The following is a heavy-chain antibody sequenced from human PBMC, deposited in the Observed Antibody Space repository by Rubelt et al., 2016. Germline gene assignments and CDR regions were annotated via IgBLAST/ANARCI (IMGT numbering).Heavy chain of an antibody. D-gene: IGHD3-3*01. V-gene: IGHV3-74*01. CDR2: INSDGSST. Sequence: APGKGLEWVSRINSDGSSTSYADSVKGRFTISRDNAKNTLYLQMNSLRAEDTAVYYCAKEDYDLWSGSAYLGQGALVTVSS. CDR3: AKEDYDLWSGSAY. J-gene: IGHJ4*02.